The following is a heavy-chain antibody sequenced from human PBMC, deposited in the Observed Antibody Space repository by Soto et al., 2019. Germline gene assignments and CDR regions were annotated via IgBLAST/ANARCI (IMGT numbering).Heavy chain of an antibody. D-gene: IGHD6-6*01. J-gene: IGHJ5*02. V-gene: IGHV3-53*01. CDR2: IYSGGST. CDR1: GFTVSSNY. CDR3: ARDLGGSSSSA. Sequence: EVQLVESGGGLIQPGGSLRLSCAASGFTVSSNYMSWVRQAPGKGLEWVSVIYSGGSTYYADSVKGRFTISRDNSKNTMYLQMNSRRAEDTAVYYGARDLGGSSSSAWGQGTLVTVSS.